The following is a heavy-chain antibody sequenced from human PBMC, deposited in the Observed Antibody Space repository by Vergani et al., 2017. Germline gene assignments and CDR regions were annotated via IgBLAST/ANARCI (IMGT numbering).Heavy chain of an antibody. V-gene: IGHV3-13*05. Sequence: EVQLVESGGGLVQPGGSLRLSCAASGFTFSSYDMHWVRQATGKGLEWVSAIGTAGDPYYPGSVKGRFTISRENAKNSLYLQMNSLRAGDKAVYYCARGNTLGYCSGGSCYSDWYFDLWGRGTLVTVSS. CDR1: GFTFSSYD. CDR2: IGTAGDP. CDR3: ARGNTLGYCSGGSCYSDWYFDL. J-gene: IGHJ2*01. D-gene: IGHD2-15*01.